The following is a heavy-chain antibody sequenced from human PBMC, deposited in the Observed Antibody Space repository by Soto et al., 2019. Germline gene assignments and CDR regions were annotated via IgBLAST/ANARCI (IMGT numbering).Heavy chain of an antibody. D-gene: IGHD2-8*02. CDR3: ARASQDGLTWSYYCDS. CDR1: GGAFTNPA. J-gene: IGHJ4*02. V-gene: IGHV1-69*06. Sequence: ASGKVSCKASGGAFTNPAINWVRQAPGQGFQWMGGIIPIFGTSNSAQKFQDRLTISADTSTGTAYLELRSLQSEDTAIYYCARASQDGLTWSYYCDSWGRGTLVTV. CDR2: IIPIFGTS.